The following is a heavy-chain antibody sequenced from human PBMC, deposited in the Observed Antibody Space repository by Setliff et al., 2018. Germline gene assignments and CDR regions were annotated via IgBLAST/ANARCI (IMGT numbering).Heavy chain of an antibody. CDR3: ARGLPSGWYRGFDF. V-gene: IGHV4-34*01. CDR2: INHSGSS. Sequence: SETLSLTCAVYGGSFSGYYWSWIRQAPGKGLEWIGEINHSGSSNYNPSLKSRVTMSVDTSKNQFSLKLSSVTAADTGVYYCARGLPSGWYRGFDFWGQGSLVTVSS. CDR1: GGSFSGYY. J-gene: IGHJ4*02. D-gene: IGHD6-19*01.